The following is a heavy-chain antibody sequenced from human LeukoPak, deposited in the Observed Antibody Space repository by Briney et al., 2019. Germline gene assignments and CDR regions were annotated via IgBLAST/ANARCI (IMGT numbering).Heavy chain of an antibody. CDR2: ISYDGSNK. CDR1: GFTFSRYG. V-gene: IGHV3-30*18. D-gene: IGHD1-26*01. Sequence: PGGSLRLSCAASGFTFSRYGMHWVRQAPGKGLEWVAVISYDGSNKYYADSVKGRFTISRDNSKNTLYLQMNSLRAEDTAVYYCAKDRTQVGATGFDYWGQGTLVTVSS. CDR3: AKDRTQVGATGFDY. J-gene: IGHJ4*02.